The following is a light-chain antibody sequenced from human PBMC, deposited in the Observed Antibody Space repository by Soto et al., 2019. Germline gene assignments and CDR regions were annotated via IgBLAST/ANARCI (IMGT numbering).Light chain of an antibody. CDR1: QSIGTW. CDR2: DAS. J-gene: IGKJ5*01. Sequence: DIQVTQSPATLSAFVGDRVTISCRARQSIGTWLAWYQQKPGKAPKFLIYDASTLESGVPSRFSGSGSGTEFTLTISSLQPEDVATYYCQEYNSYPVSFGQGTRLEIK. CDR3: QEYNSYPVS. V-gene: IGKV1-5*01.